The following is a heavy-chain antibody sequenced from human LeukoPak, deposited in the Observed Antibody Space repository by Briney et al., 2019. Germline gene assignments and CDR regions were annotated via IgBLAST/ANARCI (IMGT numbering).Heavy chain of an antibody. Sequence: GGSLRLSCAASGFTFSSNWMSWVRQAPGKGLAWVANINQDGSDKYYVDSVKGRFTISRDNTKNSLYLQMNSLRAEDTAVYYCARHDPVLDYWGQGTLVTASS. V-gene: IGHV3-7*04. CDR3: ARHDPVLDY. J-gene: IGHJ4*02. CDR1: GFTFSSNW. CDR2: INQDGSDK. D-gene: IGHD1-1*01.